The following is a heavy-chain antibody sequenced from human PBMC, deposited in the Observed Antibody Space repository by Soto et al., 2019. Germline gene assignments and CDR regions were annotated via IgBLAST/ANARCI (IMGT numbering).Heavy chain of an antibody. Sequence: GGSLRLSCAASGFTFDDYAMHWVRQAPGKGLEWVSGIRWNGGTKCYADSVKGRFTISRDNAKNSLYLQMNSLSAEDTAMYYCAKDISGCSSASYYGEYYYYGMDVWGQGTTVTVSS. J-gene: IGHJ6*02. CDR1: GFTFDDYA. V-gene: IGHV3-9*01. D-gene: IGHD2-2*01. CDR3: AKDISGCSSASYYGEYYYYGMDV. CDR2: IRWNGGTK.